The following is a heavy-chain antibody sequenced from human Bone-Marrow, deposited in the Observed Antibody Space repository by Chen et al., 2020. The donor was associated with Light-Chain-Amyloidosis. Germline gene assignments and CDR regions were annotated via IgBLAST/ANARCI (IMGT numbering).Heavy chain of an antibody. D-gene: IGHD6-6*01. Sequence: EVKLVESGGALVQPGGSLRLSCAASGFTFSGYSMNWVRQAPGKGLEWISYIGWRSDVIFYADSVKGRFTISRDNVQNSLYLQMNSLRVEDTGLYYCARRVTYSSSSIYFDYWGQGTLVTVSS. CDR2: IGWRSDVI. CDR1: GFTFSGYS. V-gene: IGHV3-48*01. CDR3: ARRVTYSSSSIYFDY. J-gene: IGHJ4*02.